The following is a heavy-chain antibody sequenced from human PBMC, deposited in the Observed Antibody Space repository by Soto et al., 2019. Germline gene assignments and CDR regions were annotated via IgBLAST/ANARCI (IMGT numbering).Heavy chain of an antibody. V-gene: IGHV3-30-3*01. CDR1: GFTFSSYA. CDR3: ARVSGSYYDYYYGMDV. CDR2: ISYDGSNK. D-gene: IGHD1-26*01. J-gene: IGHJ6*02. Sequence: PGGSLRLSCAASGFTFSSYAMHWVRQAPGKGLEWVAVISYDGSNKYYADSVKGRFTIPRDNSKNTLYLQMNSLRAEDTAVYYCARVSGSYYDYYYGMDVWGQGTTVTVSS.